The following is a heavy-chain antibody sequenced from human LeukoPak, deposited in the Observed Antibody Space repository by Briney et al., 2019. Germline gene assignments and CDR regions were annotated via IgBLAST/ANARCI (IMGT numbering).Heavy chain of an antibody. CDR2: ISHDGDKK. CDR1: GFIFSHFG. V-gene: IGHV3-30*18. CDR3: AKDAKYCTGASCQNLFYGMDA. D-gene: IGHD2-8*02. Sequence: GGSLRLSCAASGFIFSHFGMHWVRQSPGKGLQWVAVISHDGDKKYYADSVKGRATISRDNSKNTLDLQMNSLGGEDTAVYYCAKDAKYCTGASCQNLFYGMDAWGQGTTVTVSS. J-gene: IGHJ6*02.